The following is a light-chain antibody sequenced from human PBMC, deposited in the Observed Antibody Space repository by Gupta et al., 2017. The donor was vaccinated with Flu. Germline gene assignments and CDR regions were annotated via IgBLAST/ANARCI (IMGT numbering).Light chain of an antibody. CDR2: DVT. CDR3: SSHAGRVTWV. V-gene: IGLV2-11*01. J-gene: IGLJ1*01. CDR1: STDVGGSNR. Sequence: QSAPPQPRSVSGSPGQPVTISCTGSSTDVGGSNRVSWYQQLPGKAPKLILYDVTERPSGVPDRFSGSKSGNTASLTISGRQAEDDADYYCSSHAGRVTWVFGTGTTLTVL.